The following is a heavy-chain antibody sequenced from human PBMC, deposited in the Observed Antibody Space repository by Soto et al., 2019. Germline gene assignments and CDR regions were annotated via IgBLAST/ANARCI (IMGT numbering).Heavy chain of an antibody. D-gene: IGHD2-2*01. CDR3: ARRVFKYLSGGFDP. V-gene: IGHV4-39*01. J-gene: IGHJ5*02. CDR2: IYYSGST. CDR1: GGSISSSSYY. Sequence: SETLSLTCPVSGGSISSSSYYWGCIRQPPGKGLEWIGTIYYSGSTYYTPSLKSRVTISVDTSKNQFSLKLRSLTAAETALYYCARRVFKYLSGGFDPWGQGTLVTVSS.